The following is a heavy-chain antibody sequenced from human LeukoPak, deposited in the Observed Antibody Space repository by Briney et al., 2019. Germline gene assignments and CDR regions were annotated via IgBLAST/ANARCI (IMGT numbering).Heavy chain of an antibody. J-gene: IGHJ5*02. CDR2: ISAYNGNT. CDR1: GYTFTTYV. CDR3: ARLNKGSSSWYWGYNWFDP. D-gene: IGHD6-13*01. Sequence: ASVKVSCKTSGYTFTTYVINWVRQAPGQGLEWMGWISAYNGNTYYAQKLQGRVTITTDESTSTAYMELSSLRSEDTAVYYCARLNKGSSSWYWGYNWFDPWGQGTLVTVSS. V-gene: IGHV1-18*01.